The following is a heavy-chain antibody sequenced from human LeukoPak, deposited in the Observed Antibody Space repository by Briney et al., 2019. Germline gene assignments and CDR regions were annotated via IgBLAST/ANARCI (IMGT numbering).Heavy chain of an antibody. CDR1: GFTFSSYA. J-gene: IGHJ4*02. D-gene: IGHD3-3*01. V-gene: IGHV3-30-3*01. Sequence: PGGSLRLSCAASGFTFSSYAMHWVRQAPGKGLEWVAVISYDGSNKYYADSVKGRFTISRDNSKNTLYLQMNSLKAEDTAVYYCATWAATILGTDYWGQGTLVTVSS. CDR2: ISYDGSNK. CDR3: ATWAATILGTDY.